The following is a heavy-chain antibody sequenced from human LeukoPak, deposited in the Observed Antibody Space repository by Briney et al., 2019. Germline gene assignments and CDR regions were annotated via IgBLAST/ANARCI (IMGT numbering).Heavy chain of an antibody. CDR3: ARESAIVRVPFDN. D-gene: IGHD2/OR15-2a*01. V-gene: IGHV3-74*01. CDR2: IDTDGSAT. Sequence: GGSLRLSCRVSGFTFNKYWTHWVRQAPGKGLVWVSRIDTDGSATNYADFVKGRITISRDNARNTLYLQMNGLRVEDTARYYCARESAIVRVPFDNWGQGTLVTVSS. J-gene: IGHJ4*02. CDR1: GFTFNKYW.